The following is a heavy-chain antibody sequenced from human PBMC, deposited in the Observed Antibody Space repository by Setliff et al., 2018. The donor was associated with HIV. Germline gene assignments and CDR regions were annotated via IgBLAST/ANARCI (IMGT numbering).Heavy chain of an antibody. CDR1: GYTFTSYG. V-gene: IGHV1-18*01. Sequence: ASVKVSCKASGYTFTSYGTSWVRQAPGQGLEWMGWISAYNGNTNYAQKLQGRVTMTTDTSTSTAYMELRSLRSDDTAVYYCARDGAIAVAPFFDYWGQGTLVTVSS. J-gene: IGHJ4*02. CDR3: ARDGAIAVAPFFDY. CDR2: ISAYNGNT. D-gene: IGHD6-19*01.